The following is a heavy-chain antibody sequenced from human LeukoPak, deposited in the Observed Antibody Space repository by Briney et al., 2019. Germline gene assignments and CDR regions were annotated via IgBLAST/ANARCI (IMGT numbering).Heavy chain of an antibody. CDR3: AHSGIAADPGSFDI. V-gene: IGHV2-5*02. CDR2: IYWDDDK. Sequence: SGPTLAKPTQTLTLTCTFSGFSLSTSGVGVGWIRQPPGKALEWLALIYWDDDKRYSPSLKSRLTITKDTSKNQVVLTMTNMDPVDTATYYCAHSGIAADPGSFDIWGQGTMVTVSS. D-gene: IGHD6-13*01. J-gene: IGHJ3*02. CDR1: GFSLSTSGVG.